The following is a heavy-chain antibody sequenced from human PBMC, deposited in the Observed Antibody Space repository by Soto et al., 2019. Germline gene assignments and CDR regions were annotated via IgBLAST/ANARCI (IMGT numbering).Heavy chain of an antibody. CDR3: SRGYGSSPNMELRFGMDV. CDR1: GYILTGYS. Sequence: QVYLVQSGAEVRRPGASVKVSCTAFGYILTGYSLHWVRQAPGQGLELMGWIDPNSGATNSAERFHGRVSRTRDTSNSAAYLELSSLRSDDTAVYYCSRGYGSSPNMELRFGMDVWGQGTTISVSS. V-gene: IGHV1-2*02. J-gene: IGHJ6*02. D-gene: IGHD5-18*01. CDR2: IDPNSGAT.